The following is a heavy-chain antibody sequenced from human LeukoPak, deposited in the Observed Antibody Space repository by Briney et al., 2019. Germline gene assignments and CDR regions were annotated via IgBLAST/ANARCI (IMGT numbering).Heavy chain of an antibody. CDR3: ARSTAIEYFDY. CDR1: RVTFSSYS. V-gene: IGHV3-21*01. Sequence: GGSLRLSCAGSRVTFSSYSMNWVGQARGKGLEWVSSISSSSSYIYYADSVKGRFTISRDNAKNSLYLQMNSLRAEDTAVYYCARSTAIEYFDYWGQGTLVTVSS. D-gene: IGHD2-2*02. CDR2: ISSSSSYI. J-gene: IGHJ4*02.